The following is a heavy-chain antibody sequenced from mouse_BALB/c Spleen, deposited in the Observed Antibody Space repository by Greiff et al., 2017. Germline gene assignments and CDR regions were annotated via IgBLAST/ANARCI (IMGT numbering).Heavy chain of an antibody. CDR2: ISSGGSYT. V-gene: IGHV5-9-3*01. CDR3: ARHGGYGRDWFAY. D-gene: IGHD2-2*01. Sequence: EVMLVESGGGLVKPGGSLKLSCAASGFTFSSYAMSWVRQTPEKRLEWVATISSGGSYTYYPDSVKGRFTISRDNAKNTLYLQMSSLRSEDTAMYYCARHGGYGRDWFAYWGQGTLVTVSA. J-gene: IGHJ3*01. CDR1: GFTFSSYA.